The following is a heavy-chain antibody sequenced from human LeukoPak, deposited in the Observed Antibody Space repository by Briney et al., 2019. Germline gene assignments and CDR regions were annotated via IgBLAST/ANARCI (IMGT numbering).Heavy chain of an antibody. CDR1: GFTFDDYA. V-gene: IGHV3-23*01. CDR3: AKGLQWELPFDY. D-gene: IGHD1-26*01. Sequence: EAGGSLRLSCAASGFTFDDYAMHWVRQAPGKGLEWVSSISGSGGSTYYADSVKGRFTISRDNSKNTLYVQMNSLRAEDTAVYSCAKGLQWELPFDYWGQGTLVTVSS. J-gene: IGHJ4*02. CDR2: ISGSGGST.